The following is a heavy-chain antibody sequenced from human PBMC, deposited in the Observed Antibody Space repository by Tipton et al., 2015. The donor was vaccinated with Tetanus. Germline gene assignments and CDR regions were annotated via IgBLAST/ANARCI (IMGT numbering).Heavy chain of an antibody. V-gene: IGHV4-39*01. J-gene: IGHJ4*02. D-gene: IGHD3-9*01. Sequence: TLSLTCTVSGGSISRSSYYWGWIRQPPGKGLEWIGSAYYSGSPYYNPSLKSPVTISVDTSMNQFSLELSSVTAADTAVYYCAGPSSLKALNYWGQGTLVTASS. CDR2: AYYSGSP. CDR1: GGSISRSSYY. CDR3: AGPSSLKALNY.